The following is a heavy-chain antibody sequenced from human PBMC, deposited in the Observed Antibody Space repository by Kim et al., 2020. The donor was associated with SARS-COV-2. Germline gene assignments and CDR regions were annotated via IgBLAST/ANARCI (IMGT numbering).Heavy chain of an antibody. J-gene: IGHJ4*02. CDR2: ISSSGSTI. D-gene: IGHD6-19*01. Sequence: GGSLRLSCAASGFTFSDYYMSWIRQAPGKGLEWVSYISSSGSTIYYADSVKGRCTISRDNAKNSLYLQMNSMRAEDTAVYYCARGGQRRGMTSSGWIQDYWGQGTLVTVSS. CDR3: ARGGQRRGMTSSGWIQDY. CDR1: GFTFSDYY. V-gene: IGHV3-11*01.